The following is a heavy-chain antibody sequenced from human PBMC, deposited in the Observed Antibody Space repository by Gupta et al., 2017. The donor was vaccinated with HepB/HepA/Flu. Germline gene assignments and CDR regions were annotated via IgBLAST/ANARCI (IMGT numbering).Heavy chain of an antibody. Sequence: EVQLVESGGGLVQPGGSLRLSCAASGFPSRSYSMNWVRPAPGKGLEWVSYISSSSSTIYYADSVKGRLTISRDNAKNSLYLQMNSLRDEDTAVYYCARDASYYDSSGYRNWFDPWGQGTLVTVSS. CDR2: ISSSSSTI. J-gene: IGHJ5*02. D-gene: IGHD3-22*01. CDR1: GFPSRSYS. CDR3: ARDASYYDSSGYRNWFDP. V-gene: IGHV3-48*02.